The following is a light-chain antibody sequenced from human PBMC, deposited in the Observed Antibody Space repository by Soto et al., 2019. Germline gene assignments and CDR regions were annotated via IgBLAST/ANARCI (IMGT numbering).Light chain of an antibody. V-gene: IGLV1-40*01. J-gene: IGLJ2*01. CDR1: SSNIGAGYD. Sequence: QPVLTQPPSVSGAPGQRVTISCTGSSSNIGAGYDVHWYQQLPGTAPKLLIYGNSNRPSGVPDRFSGSKSGTSASLAITGLQAEDGADYYCQSYDSSLHVVFGGGTKLTVL. CDR2: GNS. CDR3: QSYDSSLHVV.